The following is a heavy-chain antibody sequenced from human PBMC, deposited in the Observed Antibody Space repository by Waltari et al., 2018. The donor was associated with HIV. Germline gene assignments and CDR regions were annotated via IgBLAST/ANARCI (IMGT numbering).Heavy chain of an antibody. CDR1: GYTFTDYY. J-gene: IGHJ4*02. CDR3: ARPSAFTIFGILTPFDY. Sequence: VQVVQSGAEVKKPGASVKVSCTTSGYTFTDYYIHWVRQAPGQGLEWMGWINPKNGDTKFAQKFPGRVTLTRDTSITTTYLELNSLRFDDAAIYYCARPSAFTIFGILTPFDYWGQGTLVTVSS. V-gene: IGHV1-2*02. D-gene: IGHD3-3*01. CDR2: INPKNGDT.